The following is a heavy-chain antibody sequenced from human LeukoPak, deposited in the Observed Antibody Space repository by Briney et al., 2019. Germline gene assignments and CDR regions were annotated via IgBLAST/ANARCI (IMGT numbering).Heavy chain of an antibody. Sequence: ASVKVSCKASGYTFTSYDINWVRQATGQGLEWMGWMNPNSGNTGYAQKFQGRVTMTRNTSISTAYMELRSLRSDDTAVYYCARDAAPSDIVVVPAAKYYYYYGMDVWGQGTTVTVSS. CDR2: MNPNSGNT. CDR3: ARDAAPSDIVVVPAAKYYYYYGMDV. CDR1: GYTFTSYD. J-gene: IGHJ6*02. V-gene: IGHV1-8*01. D-gene: IGHD2-2*01.